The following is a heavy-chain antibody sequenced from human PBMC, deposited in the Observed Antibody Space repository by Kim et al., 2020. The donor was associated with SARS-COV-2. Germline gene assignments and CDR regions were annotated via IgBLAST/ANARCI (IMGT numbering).Heavy chain of an antibody. CDR3: ARNYDSSGYYGY. J-gene: IGHJ4*02. Sequence: YYADSVKGRFTISGDNAKNSLYLQMNSLRAEDTAVYYCARNYDSSGYYGYWGQGTLVTVSS. V-gene: IGHV3-11*04. D-gene: IGHD3-22*01.